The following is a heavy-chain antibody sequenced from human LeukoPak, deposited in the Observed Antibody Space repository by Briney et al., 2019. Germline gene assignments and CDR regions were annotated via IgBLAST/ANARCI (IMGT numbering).Heavy chain of an antibody. CDR3: ARGDIVVVPAARSYPDP. V-gene: IGHV1-46*01. CDR2: INPSGGST. J-gene: IGHJ5*02. D-gene: IGHD2-2*01. Sequence: GASVKVSCKASGYTFTSYYMHWVRQAPGQGLEWMGIINPSGGSTSYAQKFQGRVTMTRDVSTSTVYMELSSLRSEDTAVYYCARGDIVVVPAARSYPDPWGQGTLVTVSS. CDR1: GYTFTSYY.